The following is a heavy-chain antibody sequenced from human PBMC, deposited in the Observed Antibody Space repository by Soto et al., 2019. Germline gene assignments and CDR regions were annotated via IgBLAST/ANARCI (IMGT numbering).Heavy chain of an antibody. CDR3: ARTGDGHHDFLDY. V-gene: IGHV3-7*01. CDR1: GFTFISYW. CDR2: INQDGNED. D-gene: IGHD1-1*01. Sequence: PGGSLRLSCAASGFTFISYWMNLGRHAPGKGLEWVANINQDGNEDNLLDSVKGRFTISRDNAKNSLFLQMNSLRVDDTAVYYCARTGDGHHDFLDYWGQGALVTVSS. J-gene: IGHJ4*02.